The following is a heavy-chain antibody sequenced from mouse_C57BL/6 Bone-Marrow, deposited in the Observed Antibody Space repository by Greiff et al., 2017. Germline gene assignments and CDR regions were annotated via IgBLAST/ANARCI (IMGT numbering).Heavy chain of an antibody. V-gene: IGHV5-17*01. Sequence: EVKLVESGGGLVKPGGSLKLSCAASGFTFSDYGMHWVRQAPEKGLEWVAYISSGSSTIYYEDTVKGRFTISRDNAKNTLFLQMTSLRSAYTAMYYCARLNAMDYWGQGTSVTVSS. CDR2: ISSGSSTI. CDR1: GFTFSDYG. J-gene: IGHJ4*01. CDR3: ARLNAMDY.